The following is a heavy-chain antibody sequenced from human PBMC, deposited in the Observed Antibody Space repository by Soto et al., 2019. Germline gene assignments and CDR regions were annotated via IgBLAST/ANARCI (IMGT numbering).Heavy chain of an antibody. J-gene: IGHJ5*02. CDR2: IKPDGSDT. D-gene: IGHD6-13*01. Sequence: EVQLVESGGGLVQPGGSLRLSCAASGFSFSSYWMHWVRQVPGKGLVWVSSIKPDGSDTWSADSVKGRFTISRDNAKNTLVLQMNSLRVEDTAVYYCARDEGSYSSVRVYDLWGQGTLVTVSS. V-gene: IGHV3-74*01. CDR3: ARDEGSYSSVRVYDL. CDR1: GFSFSSYW.